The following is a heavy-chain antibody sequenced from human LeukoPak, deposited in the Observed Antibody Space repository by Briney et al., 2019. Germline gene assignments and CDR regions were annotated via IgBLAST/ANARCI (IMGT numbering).Heavy chain of an antibody. CDR1: GYTFTGYY. V-gene: IGHV1-2*02. CDR2: INPNSGVT. CDR3: ARDKSGYGGDY. Sequence: ASVKVSCKASGYTFTGYYMHWVRQAPGQGLEWMGWINPNSGVTKYTQKFQGRVTMTRDTSISTAYMELSSLRSDDTAVYYCARDKSGYGGDYWGQGTLVTVSS. D-gene: IGHD5-12*01. J-gene: IGHJ4*02.